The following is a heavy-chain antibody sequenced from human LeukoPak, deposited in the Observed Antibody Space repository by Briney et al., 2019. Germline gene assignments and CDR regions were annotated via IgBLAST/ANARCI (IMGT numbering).Heavy chain of an antibody. CDR1: GFTFSSYE. CDR2: ISSSGSTI. D-gene: IGHD4-17*01. V-gene: IGHV3-48*03. J-gene: IGHJ4*02. Sequence: GGSLRLSCAASGFTFSSYEMNWVRQAPGKGLEWVPYISSSGSTIYYADSVKGRFTISRDNAKNSLYLQMNSLRAEDTAVYYCAREEYGDHMWWGQGTLVTVSS. CDR3: AREEYGDHMW.